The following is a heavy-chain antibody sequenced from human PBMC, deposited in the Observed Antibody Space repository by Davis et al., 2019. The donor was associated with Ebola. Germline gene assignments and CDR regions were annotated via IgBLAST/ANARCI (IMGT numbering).Heavy chain of an antibody. D-gene: IGHD3-9*01. J-gene: IGHJ2*01. CDR3: ARRLASSWYFDL. CDR1: EFTFSIYW. V-gene: IGHV3-7*03. Sequence: GESLKISCAASEFTFSIYWMSWVRQAPGKGLEWVANIKEDGSETYYVDSVKGRFTISRDNAKNSLFLQMNSLRAEDTAVYYCARRLASSWYFDLWGRGTLVTVSS. CDR2: IKEDGSET.